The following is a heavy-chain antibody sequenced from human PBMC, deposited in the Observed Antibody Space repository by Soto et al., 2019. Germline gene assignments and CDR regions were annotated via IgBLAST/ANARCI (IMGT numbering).Heavy chain of an antibody. J-gene: IGHJ4*02. CDR1: GFTFSSYA. V-gene: IGHV3-23*01. CDR2: ISGSGGST. CDR3: AKEFLARPGSYFDY. Sequence: GGSLRLSCAASGFTFSSYAMSWVRQAPGKGLEWVSAISGSGGSTYYADSVKGRFTISRDDSKNTLYLQMNSLRAEDTAVYYCAKEFLARPGSYFDYWGQGTLVTSPQ. D-gene: IGHD6-6*01.